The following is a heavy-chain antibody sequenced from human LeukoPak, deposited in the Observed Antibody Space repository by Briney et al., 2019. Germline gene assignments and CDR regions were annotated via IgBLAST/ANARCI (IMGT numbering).Heavy chain of an antibody. J-gene: IGHJ5*02. CDR3: ARDFRYSGSYHHWFDP. CDR1: GFTFSAYS. Sequence: GGSLRLSCAASGFTFSAYSINWVRQAPGRGLEWVSSISSSGTYIYYADSVKGRFTFSRDNAKNSLSLQMNSLRAEDTAVYYCARDFRYSGSYHHWFDPWGQGTLVTVSS. CDR2: ISSSGTYI. D-gene: IGHD1-26*01. V-gene: IGHV3-21*01.